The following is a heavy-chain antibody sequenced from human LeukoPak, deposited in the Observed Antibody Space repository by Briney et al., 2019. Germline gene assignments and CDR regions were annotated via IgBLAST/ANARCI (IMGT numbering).Heavy chain of an antibody. J-gene: IGHJ1*01. CDR3: ARSTNYFDYRYFQH. CDR1: GGSISSSSYY. CDR2: IYYSGST. Sequence: SETLSLTCTVSGGSISSSSYYWSWIRQPPGKGLEWIGYIYYSGSTNYNPSLKSRVTISVDTSKNQFSLKLSSVTAADTAVYYCARSTNYFDYRYFQHWGQGTLVTVSS. V-gene: IGHV4-61*05. D-gene: IGHD4-17*01.